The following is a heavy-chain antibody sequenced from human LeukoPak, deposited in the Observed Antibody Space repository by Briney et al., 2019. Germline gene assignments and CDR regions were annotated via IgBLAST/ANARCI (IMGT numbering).Heavy chain of an antibody. J-gene: IGHJ4*02. CDR1: GFTFSSYW. D-gene: IGHD6-19*01. CDR2: IKQDGSER. Sequence: AGGSLRFSCAASGFTFSSYWMTWVRQAPGKGLEWVATIKQDGSERYYVDSVKGRFSISRDNARNSLYLQMNSLRAEDTAVYYCAREYSSDWTTRFDYWGQGALVTVSS. CDR3: AREYSSDWTTRFDY. V-gene: IGHV3-7*01.